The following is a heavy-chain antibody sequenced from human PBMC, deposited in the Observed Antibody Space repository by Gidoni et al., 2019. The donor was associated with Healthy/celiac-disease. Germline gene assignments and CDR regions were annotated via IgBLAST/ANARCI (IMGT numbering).Heavy chain of an antibody. J-gene: IGHJ4*02. D-gene: IGHD2-21*02. CDR2: IYYSGST. V-gene: IGHV4-61*01. Sequence: QVQLQESGPGLVKPSETLSLTCTVSGGSVSSGSYYWSWIRQPPGKGLEWIGYIYYSGSTNYNPSLKSRVTISVDTSKNQFSLKLSSVTAADTAVYYCARDRRAGGNSYWGQGTLVTVSS. CDR3: ARDRRAGGNSY. CDR1: GGSVSSGSYY.